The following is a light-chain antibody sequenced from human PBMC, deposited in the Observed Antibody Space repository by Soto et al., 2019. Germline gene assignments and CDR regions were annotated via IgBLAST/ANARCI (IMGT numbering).Light chain of an antibody. Sequence: QSALTQPASVSGSPGKSITISCTGTSSDVGSYNLVSWDQRHPGKAPKLMIYEVSKRPSGVSNRFSGSKSGNTASLTISGLQAEDEADYYCCSYAGSNWVFGGGTKLTVL. V-gene: IGLV2-23*02. CDR2: EVS. J-gene: IGLJ3*02. CDR1: SSDVGSYNL. CDR3: CSYAGSNWV.